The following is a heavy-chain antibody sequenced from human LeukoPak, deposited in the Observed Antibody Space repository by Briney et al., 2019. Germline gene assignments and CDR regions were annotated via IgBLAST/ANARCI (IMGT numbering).Heavy chain of an antibody. CDR3: ARTGQFTIAAAGSY. CDR1: GFTFSSYN. V-gene: IGHV3-21*01. D-gene: IGHD6-13*01. Sequence: GGSLRLSCAVSGFTFSSYNMNWVRQAPGKGLEWVSSITSSSRYIYYADSVKGRFTISRDNAKSSLYLQMNSLRAEDTAVYYCARTGQFTIAAAGSYWGQGTLVTVSS. CDR2: ITSSSRYI. J-gene: IGHJ4*02.